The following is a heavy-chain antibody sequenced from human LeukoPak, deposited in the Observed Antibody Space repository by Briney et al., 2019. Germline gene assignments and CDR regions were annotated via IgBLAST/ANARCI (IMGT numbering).Heavy chain of an antibody. J-gene: IGHJ4*02. CDR2: ISAYNGNT. D-gene: IGHD1-26*01. CDR1: GYTFTSYG. V-gene: IGHV1-18*01. Sequence: ASVKVSCKASGYTFTSYGISWVRQAPGQGLEWMGWISAYNGNTNYAQKLQGRVTMTTDTSTSTVYMELRSLRSDDTAVYYCARVDEIGGIVGATPFFDYWGQGTLVTVSS. CDR3: ARVDEIGGIVGATPFFDY.